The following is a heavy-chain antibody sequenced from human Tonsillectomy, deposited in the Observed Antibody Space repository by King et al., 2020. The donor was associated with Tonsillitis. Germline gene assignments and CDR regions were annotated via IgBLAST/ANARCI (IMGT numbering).Heavy chain of an antibody. Sequence: QLQESGPGLVKPSETLSLTCTVSGGSISSDHWGWIRQPPGTGLEGIGNIYYSGSTKYNSSLQSRVTISIDTSRNQFSLKLRSVSAADTAVYFCARHIYGWEGRIWGQGTMVTVPS. CDR1: GGSISSDH. CDR3: ARHIYGWEGRI. D-gene: IGHD3-10*01. J-gene: IGHJ3*02. V-gene: IGHV4-59*08. CDR2: IYYSGST.